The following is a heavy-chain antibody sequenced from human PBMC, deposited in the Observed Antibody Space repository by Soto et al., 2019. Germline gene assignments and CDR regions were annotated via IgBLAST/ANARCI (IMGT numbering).Heavy chain of an antibody. CDR3: ARGMYSSSWSPRVYYGMDV. J-gene: IGHJ6*02. CDR2: ISYDGSNK. Sequence: GGSLRLSCAASGFTFSSYAMHWVRQAPGKGLEWVAVISYDGSNKYYADSVKGRFTISRDNSKNTLYLQMNSLRAEDTAVYYCARGMYSSSWSPRVYYGMDVWGQGTTVTVSS. D-gene: IGHD6-13*01. CDR1: GFTFSSYA. V-gene: IGHV3-30-3*01.